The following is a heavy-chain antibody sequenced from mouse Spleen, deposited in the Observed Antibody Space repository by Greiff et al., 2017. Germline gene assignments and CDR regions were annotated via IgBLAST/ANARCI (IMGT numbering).Heavy chain of an antibody. D-gene: IGHD2-3*01. CDR2: IWTGGGT. CDR1: GFSLTSYA. J-gene: IGHJ4*01. V-gene: IGHV2-9-1*01. CDR3: ARNYDDDYPMMDY. Sequence: QVQLQQSGPGLVAPSQSLSITCTVSGFSLTSYAISWVRQPPGKGLEWLGVIWTGGGTNYNSALKSRLSISKDNSKSQVFLKMNSLQTDDTARYYCARNYDDDYPMMDYWGQGTSVTVSS.